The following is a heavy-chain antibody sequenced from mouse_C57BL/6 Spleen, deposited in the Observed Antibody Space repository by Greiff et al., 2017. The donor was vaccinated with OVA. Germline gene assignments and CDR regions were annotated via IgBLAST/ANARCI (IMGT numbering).Heavy chain of an antibody. CDR3: AIRYGSRKLPHDY. Sequence: VQLQQSGPGLVQPSQSLSITCTVSGFSLTSYGVHWVRQSPGTGLEWLGVIWRGGSTDYNAAFMSRLSITKDNSKSQVFFKMNSLQADDTARYYGAIRYGSRKLPHDYWGQGTTLTVSS. D-gene: IGHD1-1*01. CDR2: IWRGGST. V-gene: IGHV2-5*01. CDR1: GFSLTSYG. J-gene: IGHJ2*01.